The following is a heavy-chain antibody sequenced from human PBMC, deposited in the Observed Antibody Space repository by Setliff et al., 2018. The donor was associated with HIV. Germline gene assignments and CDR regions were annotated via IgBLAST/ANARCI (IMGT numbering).Heavy chain of an antibody. Sequence: ASVKVSCKASGYTFTDYYIHWVLQAPGQGLEWMGWINPNSGGTNYAQRFQGRVTMTRDTSIGTAYMELRRLRSDDTAVYYCAREGSSDSSPGGHDVFDIWGQGTMVTVSS. CDR3: AREGSSDSSPGGHDVFDI. D-gene: IGHD3-22*01. J-gene: IGHJ3*02. CDR2: INPNSGGT. V-gene: IGHV1-2*02. CDR1: GYTFTDYY.